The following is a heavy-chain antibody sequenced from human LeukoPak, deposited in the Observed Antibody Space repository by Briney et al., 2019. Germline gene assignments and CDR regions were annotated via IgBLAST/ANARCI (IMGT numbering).Heavy chain of an antibody. J-gene: IGHJ3*02. Sequence: GGSLRLSCAASGFTFSSYSMNWVRQAPGKGMEWVSSISSSSSYIYYADSVKGRFTISRDNAKNSLYLQMNSLRAEDTAVYYCARPDEQQLVRDAFDIWGQGTMVTVSS. CDR1: GFTFSSYS. CDR2: ISSSSSYI. CDR3: ARPDEQQLVRDAFDI. V-gene: IGHV3-21*01. D-gene: IGHD6-13*01.